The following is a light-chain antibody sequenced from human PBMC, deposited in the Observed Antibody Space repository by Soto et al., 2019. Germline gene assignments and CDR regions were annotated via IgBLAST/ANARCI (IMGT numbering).Light chain of an antibody. CDR3: SLYTGSSTPYV. CDR1: SSDIGDYNY. CDR2: DVN. Sequence: QSALTQPASVSGSPGQSITISCTGTSSDIGDYNYVSWYQQHPGKAPKLLMYDVNNRPSGLSDRFSGSKSDNTASLTISGLQAEDEADYYCSLYTGSSTPYVFGTGTKVTVL. V-gene: IGLV2-14*01. J-gene: IGLJ1*01.